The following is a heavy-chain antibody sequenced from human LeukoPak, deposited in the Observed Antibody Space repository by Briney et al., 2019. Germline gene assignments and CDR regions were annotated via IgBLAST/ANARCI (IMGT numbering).Heavy chain of an antibody. CDR3: ARGDDAFDF. V-gene: IGHV1-69*04. CDR2: IIPILGIA. CDR1: GGTFSSYA. J-gene: IGHJ3*01. Sequence: GSSVKVSCKASGGTFSSYAISWVRQAPGQGLEWMGRIIPILGIANYAQKFQGRVTITADKSTSTVYMELRSLRSDDTAVYYCARGDDAFDFWGQGTMVTVSS.